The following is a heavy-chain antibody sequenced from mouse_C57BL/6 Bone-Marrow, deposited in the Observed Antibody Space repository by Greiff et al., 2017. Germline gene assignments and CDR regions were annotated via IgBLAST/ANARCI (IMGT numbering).Heavy chain of an antibody. V-gene: IGHV1-64*01. CDR3: ARGGKKTLLRSAWFAY. CDR2: IHPNSGST. CDR1: GYTFTSYW. J-gene: IGHJ3*01. D-gene: IGHD1-1*01. Sequence: VQLQQPGAELVKPGASVKLSCKASGYTFTSYWMHWVKQRPGQGLEWIGMIHPNSGSTNYNEKFKSKATLTVDKASSTAYMQLSSLTSEDSAVYYCARGGKKTLLRSAWFAYWGQGTLVTVSA.